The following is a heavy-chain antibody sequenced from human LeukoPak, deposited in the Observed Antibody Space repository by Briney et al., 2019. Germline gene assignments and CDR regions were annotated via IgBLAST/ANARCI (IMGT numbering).Heavy chain of an antibody. Sequence: GESLKISCKGSGYRFTSYWIGWVRQMPGKGLEWMGIIYPGDSDTRYSPSFQGQVTISADKSISTAYLQWSSLKASDTAMYYCARRRGYGDYEYYFDYWGQGTLVTVSS. CDR3: ARRRGYGDYEYYFDY. J-gene: IGHJ4*02. CDR2: IYPGDSDT. D-gene: IGHD4-17*01. V-gene: IGHV5-51*01. CDR1: GYRFTSYW.